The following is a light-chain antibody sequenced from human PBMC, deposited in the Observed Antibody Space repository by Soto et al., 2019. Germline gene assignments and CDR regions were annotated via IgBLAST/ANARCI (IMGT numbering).Light chain of an antibody. CDR3: SSYGGSNNYV. Sequence: QSALTQPPSASGSPGQSVTISCTGTSGDVGSYKYVSWYQQHPGKAPKLVIYEVSRRPSGVPDRFSGSKSGNTASLTVSGLQAEDEADYYCSSYGGSNNYVFGTGTKVTVL. CDR1: SGDVGSYKY. J-gene: IGLJ1*01. V-gene: IGLV2-8*01. CDR2: EVS.